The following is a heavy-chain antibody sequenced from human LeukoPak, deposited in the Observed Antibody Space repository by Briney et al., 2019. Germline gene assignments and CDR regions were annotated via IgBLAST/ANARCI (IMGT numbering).Heavy chain of an antibody. V-gene: IGHV4-38-2*02. CDR2: IYHSGST. CDR1: GYSISSGYY. Sequence: PSETLTLTCTVSGYSISSGYYWGWIRQPPGRGLEWIGSIYHSGSTYYNPSLKSRVTISVDTSKNQFSLKLSSVTAADTAVYYCARDREWESSRVWFDYWGQGTLVTVSS. D-gene: IGHD3-16*02. CDR3: ARDREWESSRVWFDY. J-gene: IGHJ4*02.